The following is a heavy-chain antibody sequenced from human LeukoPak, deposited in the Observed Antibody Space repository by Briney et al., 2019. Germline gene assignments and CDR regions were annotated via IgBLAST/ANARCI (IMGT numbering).Heavy chain of an antibody. V-gene: IGHV1-2*04. Sequence: ASVKVSCKASGYTFTGYYMHWVRQAPGQGLEWMGWINPNSGGTNYAQKFQGWVTMTRDTSISTAYMELSRLRSDDTAVYYCARGRGIAAAGTCWFDPWGQGTLVTVSS. CDR1: GYTFTGYY. CDR2: INPNSGGT. D-gene: IGHD6-13*01. J-gene: IGHJ5*02. CDR3: ARGRGIAAAGTCWFDP.